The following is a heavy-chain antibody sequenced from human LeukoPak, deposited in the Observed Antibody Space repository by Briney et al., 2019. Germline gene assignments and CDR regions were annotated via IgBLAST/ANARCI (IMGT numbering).Heavy chain of an antibody. CDR3: ARSLGDYYDSSGYFDY. CDR1: GGSISSSSYY. D-gene: IGHD3-22*01. CDR2: IYYSGST. J-gene: IGHJ4*02. Sequence: SETLSLTCTVSGGSISSSSYYWGWIRQPPGKGLEWIGSIYYSGSTYYNPSLKSRVTISVDTSKNQFSLKLSSVTAADTAVYYCARSLGDYYDSSGYFDYWGQGTLVTVSS. V-gene: IGHV4-39*07.